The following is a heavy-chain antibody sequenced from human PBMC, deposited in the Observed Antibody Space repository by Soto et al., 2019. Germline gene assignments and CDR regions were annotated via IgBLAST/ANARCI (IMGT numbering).Heavy chain of an antibody. J-gene: IGHJ4*02. CDR2: IYYSGST. CDR1: GGSISSGGYY. Sequence: PSETLSLTCTVSGGSISSGGYYWSWIRQHPGKGLEWIGYIYYSGSTYYNPSLTTRATISRDTSKNRVSLELRSVTAADTAVYYCARVNVTLDLWGLGTLVTVSS. D-gene: IGHD2-21*02. V-gene: IGHV4-31*03. CDR3: ARVNVTLDL.